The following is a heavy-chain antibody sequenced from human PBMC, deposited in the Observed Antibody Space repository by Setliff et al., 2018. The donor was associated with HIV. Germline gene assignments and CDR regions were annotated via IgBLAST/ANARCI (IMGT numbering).Heavy chain of an antibody. CDR3: ARDRVTGTRVPDAFDI. CDR2: INAGNGNA. D-gene: IGHD1-20*01. Sequence: ASVKVSCKASGYTFTNYAMHWVRQAPGQRLEWMGWINAGNGNAKYSQKFQGRVTITRDTSASTAYMELSSLRSEDTAVYYCARDRVTGTRVPDAFDIWGQGTMVTVSS. V-gene: IGHV1-3*01. J-gene: IGHJ3*02. CDR1: GYTFTNYA.